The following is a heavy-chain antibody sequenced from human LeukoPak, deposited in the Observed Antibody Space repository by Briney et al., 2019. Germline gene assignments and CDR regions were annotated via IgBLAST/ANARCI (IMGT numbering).Heavy chain of an antibody. CDR1: GGSISSSSYY. D-gene: IGHD3-22*01. CDR2: IYYSGST. V-gene: IGHV4-39*07. CDR3: ARERDYYDSSGTDY. Sequence: PSETLSLTCTVSGGSISSSSYYWGWIRQPPGKGLEWIGSIYYSGSTYYNPSLKSRVTISVDTSKNQFSLKLSSVTAADTAVYYCARERDYYDSSGTDYWGQGTLVTVSS. J-gene: IGHJ4*02.